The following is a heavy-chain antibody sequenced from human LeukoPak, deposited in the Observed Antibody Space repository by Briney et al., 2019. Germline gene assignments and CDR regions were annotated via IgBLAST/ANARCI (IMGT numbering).Heavy chain of an antibody. CDR3: ARNSGSQAMDI. CDR2: IWYDGSNK. J-gene: IGHJ3*02. Sequence: GGSLRLSCAASGFTFSSYGMHWVRQAPGKGLEWVALIWYDGSNKYYADSVKGRFTISRDNSKNTLYLQMNSLRAEDTAVYYCARNSGSQAMDIWGQGTMVTVSS. V-gene: IGHV3-33*01. D-gene: IGHD1-26*01. CDR1: GFTFSSYG.